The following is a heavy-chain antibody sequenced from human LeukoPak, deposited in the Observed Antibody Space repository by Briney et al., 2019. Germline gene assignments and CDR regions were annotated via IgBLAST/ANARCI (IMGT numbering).Heavy chain of an antibody. V-gene: IGHV6-1*01. CDR1: GDSVSSNSAA. CDR3: AREAPVVVTAIRPFDP. D-gene: IGHD2-21*02. CDR2: TYYRSKWYN. Sequence: SQTLSLTCAISGDSVSSNSAAWNWIRQSPSRGLEWLGRTYYRSKWYNDYAVSVKSRITINPDTSKNQFSLQLNSVTPEDTAVYYCAREAPVVVTAIRPFDPWGQGTLVTVSS. J-gene: IGHJ5*02.